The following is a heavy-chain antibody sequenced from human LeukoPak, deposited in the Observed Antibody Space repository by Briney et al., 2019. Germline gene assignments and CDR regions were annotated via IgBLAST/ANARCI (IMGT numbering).Heavy chain of an antibody. CDR2: FYYSGST. J-gene: IGHJ4*02. Sequence: SETLSLTCTVSGGSISNHYWSWIRQPPGKGLEWIGYFYYSGSTNYNPSLKRRVTISVGTSKNQFSLKVTSVTAADTAVYYCARGGYYDSSGYPWYYFDYWGQGTLVTVSS. CDR3: ARGGYYDSSGYPWYYFDY. D-gene: IGHD3-22*01. CDR1: GGSISNHY. V-gene: IGHV4-59*11.